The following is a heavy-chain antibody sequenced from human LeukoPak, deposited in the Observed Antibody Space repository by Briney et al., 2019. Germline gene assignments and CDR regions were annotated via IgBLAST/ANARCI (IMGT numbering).Heavy chain of an antibody. Sequence: ASVKVSCKASGYTFPSYDINWVRQATGQGLEWMGWMNPNSGNTGYAQKFQGRVTMTRNTSISTAYMELSSLRSEDTAVYYCARVNYGSGSYHYYMDVWGKGTTVTISS. D-gene: IGHD3-10*01. V-gene: IGHV1-8*01. CDR1: GYTFPSYD. CDR3: ARVNYGSGSYHYYMDV. CDR2: MNPNSGNT. J-gene: IGHJ6*03.